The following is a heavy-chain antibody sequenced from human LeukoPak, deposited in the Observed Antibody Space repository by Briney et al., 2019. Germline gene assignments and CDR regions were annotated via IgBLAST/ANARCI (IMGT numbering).Heavy chain of an antibody. V-gene: IGHV1-2*02. J-gene: IGHJ4*02. D-gene: IGHD2-15*01. CDR1: GYTFTGYY. Sequence: ASVKVSCKASGYTFTGYYMHWVRQAPGQGLEWMGWINPNSGGTNYAQKFQGRVTMTRDTSISTAYMELSRLRSDDTAVYYCARDDNCSGGSCYSNNWGQGTLVTVSS. CDR3: ARDDNCSGGSCYSNN. CDR2: INPNSGGT.